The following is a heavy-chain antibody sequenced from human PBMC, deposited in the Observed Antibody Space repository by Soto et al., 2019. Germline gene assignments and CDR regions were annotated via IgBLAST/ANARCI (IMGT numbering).Heavy chain of an antibody. CDR1: GFTFSDYY. CDR2: ISSSGSTI. D-gene: IGHD6-13*01. J-gene: IGHJ6*03. CDR3: ARVIGPSSSRSIAAAPFYYYYMDV. Sequence: GGSLRLSCAASGFTFSDYYMSWIRQAPGKGLEWVSYISSSGSTIYYADSVKGRFTISRDNAKNSLYLQMNSLRAEDTAVYYCARVIGPSSSRSIAAAPFYYYYMDVWGKGTTVTVSS. V-gene: IGHV3-11*01.